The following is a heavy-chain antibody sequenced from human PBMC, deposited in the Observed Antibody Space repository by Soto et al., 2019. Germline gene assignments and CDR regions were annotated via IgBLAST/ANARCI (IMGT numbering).Heavy chain of an antibody. CDR1: GYTFTSYY. V-gene: IGHV1-46*03. CDR2: INPSGGST. CDR3: ARDREGGYSYGSFQH. Sequence: GAXVKVSCKASGYTFTSYYMHWVRQAPGQGLEWMGIINPSGGSTSYAQKFQGRVTMTRDTSTSTVYMELSSLRSEDTAVYYCARDREGGYSYGSFQHWGQGTLVTVSS. J-gene: IGHJ1*01. D-gene: IGHD5-18*01.